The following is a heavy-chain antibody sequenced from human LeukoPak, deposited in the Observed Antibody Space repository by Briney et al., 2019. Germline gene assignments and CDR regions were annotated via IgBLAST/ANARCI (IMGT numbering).Heavy chain of an antibody. V-gene: IGHV3-30*03. J-gene: IGHJ4*02. CDR2: ISYDGSNK. Sequence: GGSLRLSCAASGFTFSSYWMSWVRQAPGKGLEWVAVISYDGSNKYYADSVKGRFTISRDNSKNTLYLQMNSLRAEDTAVYYCAVGGGGIYYGVYWGQGPLVTVSS. CDR1: GFTFSSYW. D-gene: IGHD3-10*01. CDR3: AVGGGGIYYGVY.